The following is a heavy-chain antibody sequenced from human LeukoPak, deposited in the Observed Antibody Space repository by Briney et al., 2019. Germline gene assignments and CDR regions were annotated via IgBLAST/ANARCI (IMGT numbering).Heavy chain of an antibody. CDR3: ASQSNDKDDSSGYYYVPFDY. D-gene: IGHD3-22*01. CDR1: GGTFSSYA. Sequence: GVSVKVSCKASGGTFSSYAISWVRQAPGQGLEWMGGIIPIFGTANYAQKFQGRVTITADESTSTAYMELSSLRSEDTAVYYCASQSNDKDDSSGYYYVPFDYWGQGTLVTVSS. J-gene: IGHJ4*02. CDR2: IIPIFGTA. V-gene: IGHV1-69*13.